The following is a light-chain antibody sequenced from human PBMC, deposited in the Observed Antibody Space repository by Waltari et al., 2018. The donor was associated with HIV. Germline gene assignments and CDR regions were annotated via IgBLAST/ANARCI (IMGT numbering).Light chain of an antibody. CDR1: QNIDRN. J-gene: IGKJ2*01. CDR2: GTY. Sequence: EIVMTQSPATLSLSPGDGATLSCRASQNIDRNLAWYQQKPGQSPRLLIYGTYTRATGIPAKFSGSGSGTEFTLTVSSLQSEDFALYYCQQYNDWPYTLGQGTKL. V-gene: IGKV3-15*01. CDR3: QQYNDWPYT.